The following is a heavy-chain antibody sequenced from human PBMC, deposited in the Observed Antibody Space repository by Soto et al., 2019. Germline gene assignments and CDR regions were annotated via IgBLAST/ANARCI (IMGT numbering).Heavy chain of an antibody. V-gene: IGHV3-23*01. CDR2: ISGSGGST. CDR1: GFTFSSYA. J-gene: IGHJ4*02. CDR3: ATGGTMVRGVIIN. Sequence: GGSLRLSCAVSGFTFSSYAMSWVRQAPGKGLEWVSAISGSGGSTYYADSVKGRFTISRDNSKNTLYLQMNSLRAEDTAVYYCATGGTMVRGVIINWGQGTLVTVSS. D-gene: IGHD3-10*01.